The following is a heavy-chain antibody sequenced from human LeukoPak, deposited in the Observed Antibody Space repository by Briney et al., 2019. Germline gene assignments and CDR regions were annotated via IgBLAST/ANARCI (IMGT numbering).Heavy chain of an antibody. D-gene: IGHD1-20*01. Sequence: SVKVSFKASGGTFSSYAISWVRQAPGQGLEWMGGIIPIFGTANYAQKFQGRVTITADESTSTAYMELSSLRSEDTAVYYCVTLTGMTRGDYWGQGTLVTVSS. V-gene: IGHV1-69*01. CDR1: GGTFSSYA. CDR3: VTLTGMTRGDY. CDR2: IIPIFGTA. J-gene: IGHJ4*02.